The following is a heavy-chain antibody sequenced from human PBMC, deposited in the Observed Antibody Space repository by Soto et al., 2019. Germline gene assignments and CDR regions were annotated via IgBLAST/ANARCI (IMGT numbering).Heavy chain of an antibody. CDR3: ARDLITIFGVVPGINWFDP. J-gene: IGHJ5*02. Sequence: QVQLVQSGAEVKKPGASVKVSCKASGYTFTSYAMHWVRQAPGQRLEWMGWINAGNGNTKYSQKFQGRVTITRDTSASTAYMELSSLRSEDTAVYYCARDLITIFGVVPGINWFDPWGQGTLVTVSS. CDR2: INAGNGNT. D-gene: IGHD3-3*01. CDR1: GYTFTSYA. V-gene: IGHV1-3*01.